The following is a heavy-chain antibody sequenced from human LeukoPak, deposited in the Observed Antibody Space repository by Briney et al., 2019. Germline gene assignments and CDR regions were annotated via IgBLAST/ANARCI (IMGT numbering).Heavy chain of an antibody. CDR1: GGSISSSSYY. CDR3: ARQGGSYYTPFDS. Sequence: PSGTLSLTCTVSGGSISSSSYYWGWIRQPPGKGLEWIGNIYYSGSTYYNPSLRSRVTISVDTSKNQFSLKLNSVTAADTAVYYCARQGGSYYTPFDSWGPGTLVTVSS. D-gene: IGHD1-26*01. J-gene: IGHJ4*02. V-gene: IGHV4-39*01. CDR2: IYYSGST.